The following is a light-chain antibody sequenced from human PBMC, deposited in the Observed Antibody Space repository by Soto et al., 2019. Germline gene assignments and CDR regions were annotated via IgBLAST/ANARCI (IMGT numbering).Light chain of an antibody. CDR2: GTN. CDR3: QSYDSGLPWV. CDR1: GSNIGAGYD. Sequence: QAVVTQPPSVSGAPGQRVTIFCTGTGSNIGAGYDVHWYQQLPGTAPNLLIYGTNNRPSGVPDRFSGSKSGTSASLAITGLQAEDEATYYCQSYDSGLPWVFGGGTKLTVL. J-gene: IGLJ3*02. V-gene: IGLV1-40*01.